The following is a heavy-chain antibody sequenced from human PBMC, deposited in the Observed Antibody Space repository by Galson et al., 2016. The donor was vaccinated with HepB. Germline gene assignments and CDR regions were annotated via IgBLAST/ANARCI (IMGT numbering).Heavy chain of an antibody. Sequence: SLRLSCAVSGYIFADYSLNWIRQAPGKGLEWVSYISCDSSHKNYADSVKGRFTVSRDNAKNSLFLQMNSLSSEDTAVYFCARAVRGVDDAFDIWGQGTMVTVSS. CDR2: ISCDSSHK. J-gene: IGHJ3*02. CDR3: ARAVRGVDDAFDI. V-gene: IGHV3-11*06. CDR1: GYIFADYS. D-gene: IGHD3-10*01.